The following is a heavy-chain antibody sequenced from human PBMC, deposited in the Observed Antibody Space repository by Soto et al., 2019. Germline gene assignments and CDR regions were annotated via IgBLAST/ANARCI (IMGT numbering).Heavy chain of an antibody. CDR2: IYYSGST. J-gene: IGHJ6*03. CDR1: GGSVSSCSYY. D-gene: IGHD2-15*01. V-gene: IGHV4-61*01. CDR3: ARERYCSGGSCYGFYYYYYMDV. Sequence: SETLSLTCTVSGGSVSSCSYYWSWIRQPPGKGLEWIGYIYYSGSTNYNPSLKSRVTISVDTSKNQFSLKLSSVTAADTAVYYCARERYCSGGSCYGFYYYYYMDVWGKGTTVTVSS.